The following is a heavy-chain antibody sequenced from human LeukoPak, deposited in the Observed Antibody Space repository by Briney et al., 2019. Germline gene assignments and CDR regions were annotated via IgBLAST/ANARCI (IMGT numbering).Heavy chain of an antibody. V-gene: IGHV3-74*01. J-gene: IGHJ3*02. D-gene: IGHD2-2*01. CDR1: GFTFSSYW. Sequence: GGSLRLSCAASGFTFSSYWMHWVRQAPGKGLVWVSRINTDGSSTSYADSVKGRFTISRDNSKNTLYLQMNSLRAEDTAVYYCARNRPVCSSTSCYAALSGAFDIWGQGTMVTVSS. CDR3: ARNRPVCSSTSCYAALSGAFDI. CDR2: INTDGSST.